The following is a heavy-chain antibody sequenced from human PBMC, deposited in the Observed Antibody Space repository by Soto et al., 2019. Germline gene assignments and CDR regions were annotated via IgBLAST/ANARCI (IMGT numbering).Heavy chain of an antibody. CDR1: GGPISSYY. CDR2: IYYSGIT. Sequence: PSETLSLTCTGSGGPISSYYCSWIRQPPWKGLEWIGYIYYSGITNYNPSLKSRVTISVDTSKNQFSLKLSSVTAADTAVYYCARCDRGSAYEILAGSRYYEGMEVWGQRTTV. J-gene: IGHJ6*02. V-gene: IGHV4-59*01. CDR3: ARCDRGSAYEILAGSRYYEGMEV. D-gene: IGHD3-9*01.